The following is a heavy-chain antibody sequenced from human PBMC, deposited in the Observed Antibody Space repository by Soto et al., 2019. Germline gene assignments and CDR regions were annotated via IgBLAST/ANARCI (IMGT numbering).Heavy chain of an antibody. CDR2: ISAYNGNT. CDR1: GYTFTSYG. D-gene: IGHD2-2*01. J-gene: IGHJ6*01. V-gene: IGHV1-18*01. Sequence: ASVKVSCKASGYTFTSYGISWVRQAPGQGLEWMGWISAYNGNTNYAQKLQGRVTMTTDTSTSTAYMELRSLRSDDTAVYYCAKDIVVVPAAFFYYYGMDVWGQVTTVTVS. CDR3: AKDIVVVPAAFFYYYGMDV.